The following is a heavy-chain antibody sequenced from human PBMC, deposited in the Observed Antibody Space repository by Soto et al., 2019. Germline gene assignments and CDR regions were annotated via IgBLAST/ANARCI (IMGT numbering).Heavy chain of an antibody. CDR1: GFTFSSYG. V-gene: IGHV3-33*01. CDR2: IWYDGSNK. CDR3: ARGDSSSGGDYFDY. J-gene: IGHJ4*02. Sequence: QVQLVESGGGVVQPGRSLRLSCAASGFTFSSYGMHWVRQAPGKGLEWVAVIWYDGSNKYYADSVKGRFTISRDNSKNTLYLQMNSLRAEDTAVYYCARGDSSSGGDYFDYWGQGTLVPVSS. D-gene: IGHD6-13*01.